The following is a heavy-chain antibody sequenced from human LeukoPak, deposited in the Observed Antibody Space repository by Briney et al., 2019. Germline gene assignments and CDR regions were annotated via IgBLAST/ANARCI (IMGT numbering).Heavy chain of an antibody. CDR3: LRSGGY. D-gene: IGHD1-26*01. Sequence: GGSLRLSCAASGFTFSSYAMNWVLQAPGKGLEWVANIKPDGSEKYFVDSVKGRFTISRDNAKNSLYLQMNSLRAEDTAVYYCLRSGGYWGQGTPVTVSS. V-gene: IGHV3-7*01. J-gene: IGHJ4*02. CDR2: IKPDGSEK. CDR1: GFTFSSYA.